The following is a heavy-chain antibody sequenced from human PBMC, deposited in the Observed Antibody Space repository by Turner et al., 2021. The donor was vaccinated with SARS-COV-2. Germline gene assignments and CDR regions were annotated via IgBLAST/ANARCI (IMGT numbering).Heavy chain of an antibody. V-gene: IGHV1-24*01. J-gene: IGHJ6*02. CDR1: GYTCIELS. Sequence: QVQLVQSGAEVKKPGASVKVSCKVSGYTCIELSIHWVRQAPGKGLEWMGGFDPEDVETIYAQKFQGRVTMTEDTSTDTAYMELSSLRSEDTAVYYCATVFAVAGLSYGMDVWGQGTTVTVSS. CDR3: ATVFAVAGLSYGMDV. CDR2: FDPEDVET. D-gene: IGHD6-19*01.